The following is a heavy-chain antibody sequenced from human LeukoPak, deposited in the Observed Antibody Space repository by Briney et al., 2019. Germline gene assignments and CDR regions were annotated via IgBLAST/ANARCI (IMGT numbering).Heavy chain of an antibody. CDR3: TRDPSVDYDLLSHWFDP. CDR2: IISFFGAA. Sequence: SVKVSCKASGGTFSSYAISWVRQAPGQGLEWMGGIISFFGAAHYIQKFQGRLTITADESTSTAYMELSSLTSEDTAVYYCTRDPSVDYDLLSHWFDPWGQGTLDTVSS. D-gene: IGHD3-9*01. CDR1: GGTFSSYA. J-gene: IGHJ5*02. V-gene: IGHV1-69*13.